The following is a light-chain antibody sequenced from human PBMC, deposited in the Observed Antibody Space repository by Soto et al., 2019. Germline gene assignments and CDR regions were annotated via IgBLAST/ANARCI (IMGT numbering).Light chain of an antibody. Sequence: EIVLTQSPATLSLSPGERATLSCRASQSISSNLAWYQQKRGQAPRLLIYDASNRATGIPARFSGSGSGTDFPLTISSLEPEDFAVYYCQQRRNWPPLTFGGGTKVEIK. CDR2: DAS. V-gene: IGKV3-11*01. J-gene: IGKJ4*01. CDR3: QQRRNWPPLT. CDR1: QSISSN.